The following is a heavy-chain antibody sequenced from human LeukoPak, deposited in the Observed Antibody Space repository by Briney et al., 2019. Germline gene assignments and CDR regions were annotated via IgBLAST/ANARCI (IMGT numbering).Heavy chain of an antibody. Sequence: PGGSLRLSCAPSGFTFSDHYMDWVRQAPGKGLEWVGRTRNKAKGYTTEYAPSVTGRFTVSRDDSENSLYLQMNSLKIEDTALYYCARGATATTNYAYGMDVWGQGTTVTVS. CDR2: TRNKAKGYTT. J-gene: IGHJ6*02. CDR3: ARGATATTNYAYGMDV. V-gene: IGHV3-72*01. CDR1: GFTFSDHY. D-gene: IGHD4-11*01.